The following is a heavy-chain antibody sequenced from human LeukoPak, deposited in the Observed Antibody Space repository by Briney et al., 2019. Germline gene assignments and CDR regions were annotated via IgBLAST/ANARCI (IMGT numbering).Heavy chain of an antibody. D-gene: IGHD5-12*01. CDR3: ARVPVATSPFDY. J-gene: IGHJ4*02. CDR1: GYTFTGYY. CDR2: INPNSGGT. Sequence: ASVKVSCKASGYTFTGYYMHWVRQAPGQGLEWMGRINPNSGGTNYARKFKGRVTMTRDTSISTAYMDLSSRRSDDTAVYSCARVPVATSPFDYWGQGTLVTVSS. V-gene: IGHV1-2*06.